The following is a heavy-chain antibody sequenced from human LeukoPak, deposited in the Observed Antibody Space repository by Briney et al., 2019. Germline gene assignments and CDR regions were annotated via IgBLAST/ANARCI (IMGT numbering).Heavy chain of an antibody. D-gene: IGHD3-3*01. J-gene: IGHJ6*02. CDR2: ISGSGGST. V-gene: IGHV3-23*01. CDR1: GFTFSSYA. CDR3: AKGGRFDYYYYGMDV. Sequence: GGSLRLSCAASGFTFSSYAMSWVRQAPGKGLEWVSAISGSGGSTYYADSVKGRFTISRDNSKNTLYLQMNSLRAEDTAVYYCAKGGRFDYYYYGMDVWGQGTTVTVSS.